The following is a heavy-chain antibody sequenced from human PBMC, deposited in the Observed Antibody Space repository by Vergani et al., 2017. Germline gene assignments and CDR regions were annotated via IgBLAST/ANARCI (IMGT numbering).Heavy chain of an antibody. V-gene: IGHV1-46*03. CDR3: ARGDYGILTGYRY. CDR1: GYTFSNYY. D-gene: IGHD3-9*01. Sequence: QVPVVQSGAEVKKSGASVKLSCKTSGYTFSNYYMHWVRQAPGQGLEWMGIINPSGGHTNYAQKFQGRVTMTRDTSTSTVYMELSSLRSEDTAIYYCARGDYGILTGYRYWGQGTLVTVSA. J-gene: IGHJ4*02. CDR2: INPSGGHT.